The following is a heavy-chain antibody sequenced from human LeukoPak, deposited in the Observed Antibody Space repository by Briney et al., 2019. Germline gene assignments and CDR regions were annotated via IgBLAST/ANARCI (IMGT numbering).Heavy chain of an antibody. Sequence: SETLSLTCAVYGGSFSGYYWNWIRQPPGKGLEWIGEINNSGSTNYNPSLKSRVTISVDTSKNQFSLKLSSVTAADTAVYYCARGGRLSYYDSSRLREGDFDYWGQGTLVTVSS. CDR1: GGSFSGYY. CDR3: ARGGRLSYYDSSRLREGDFDY. D-gene: IGHD3-22*01. J-gene: IGHJ4*02. V-gene: IGHV4-34*01. CDR2: INNSGST.